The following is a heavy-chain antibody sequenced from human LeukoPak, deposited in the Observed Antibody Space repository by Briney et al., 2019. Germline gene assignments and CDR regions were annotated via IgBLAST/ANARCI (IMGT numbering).Heavy chain of an antibody. Sequence: PGGSLRLYCAASGFSFRSHGMNWVRQAPGKGLEWVSYITSSGSSIYYADSVKGRFTISRDNAKNSLYLQMNSLRAEDTAVYYCARDVATSGWATFYWGPGTLVTVSS. D-gene: IGHD6-19*01. CDR2: ITSSGSSI. J-gene: IGHJ4*02. V-gene: IGHV3-48*01. CDR3: ARDVATSGWATFY. CDR1: GFSFRSHG.